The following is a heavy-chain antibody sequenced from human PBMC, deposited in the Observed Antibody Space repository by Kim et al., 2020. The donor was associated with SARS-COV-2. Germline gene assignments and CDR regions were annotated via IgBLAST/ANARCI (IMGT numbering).Heavy chain of an antibody. CDR3: ARDRKSSYDYYYMDV. V-gene: IGHV3-74*01. Sequence: AVKGRFTISRDNAKNTLYLQMNSLRAEDTAVYYCARDRKSSYDYYYMDVWGKGTTVTVSS. J-gene: IGHJ6*03.